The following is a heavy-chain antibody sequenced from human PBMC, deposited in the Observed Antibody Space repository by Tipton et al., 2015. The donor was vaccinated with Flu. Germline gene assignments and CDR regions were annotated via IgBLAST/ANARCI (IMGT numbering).Heavy chain of an antibody. D-gene: IGHD5-12*01. CDR3: ARVAKGYSGYDY. Sequence: VQLVQSGAEVKKPGASVKVSCKASGYIFTSYYMHWVRQAPGQGLEWMGRINPSGGSTSYAQKFQGRVTMTRDTSTSTVYMELSSLRSEDTAVYYCARVAKGYSGYDYWGQGTLVTVSS. V-gene: IGHV1-46*01. CDR2: INPSGGST. J-gene: IGHJ4*02. CDR1: GYIFTSYY.